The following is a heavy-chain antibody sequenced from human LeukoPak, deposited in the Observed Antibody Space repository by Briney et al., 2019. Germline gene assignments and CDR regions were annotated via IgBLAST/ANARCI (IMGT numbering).Heavy chain of an antibody. CDR1: GFTFSSYA. CDR3: ARGSPDYYGSGSYYYYCYGMDV. V-gene: IGHV3-30*04. D-gene: IGHD3-10*01. CDR2: ISYDGSNK. Sequence: GGSLRLSCAASGFTFSSYAMHWVRQAPGKGLEWVAVISYDGSNKYYADSVKGRFTISRDNSKNTLYLQMNSLRAEDTAVYYCARGSPDYYGSGSYYYYCYGMDVWGKGTTVTVSS. J-gene: IGHJ6*04.